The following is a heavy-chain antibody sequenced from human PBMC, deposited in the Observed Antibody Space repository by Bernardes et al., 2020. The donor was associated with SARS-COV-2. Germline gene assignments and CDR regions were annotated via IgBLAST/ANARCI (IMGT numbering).Heavy chain of an antibody. Sequence: VGSLLLSCAASGFTFSYSAMHWVRQAPGPGLAWVAILSYDGSKTYYADSVKGRFTISRDNSKNTLYLQMNSLRAEDTAVYYCASANVLVVTATPSFDYWGQGTLVTVYS. V-gene: IGHV3-30*03. D-gene: IGHD2-15*01. J-gene: IGHJ4*02. CDR3: ASANVLVVTATPSFDY. CDR1: GFTFSYSA. CDR2: LSYDGSKT.